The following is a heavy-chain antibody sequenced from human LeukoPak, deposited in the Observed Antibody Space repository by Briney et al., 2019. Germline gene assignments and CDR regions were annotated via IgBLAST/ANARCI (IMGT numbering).Heavy chain of an antibody. D-gene: IGHD6-19*01. CDR1: GYTFTGYY. V-gene: IGHV1-2*02. CDR3: AREGQWLTTQFDY. CDR2: IHPNSGGT. J-gene: IGHJ4*02. Sequence: PGASVKVSCKASGYTFTGYYMHWVRQAPGQGLEWMGWIHPNSGGTEYAQKFQGRVTMTRDTSISTAYMELSRLRSDDTAVYYCAREGQWLTTQFDYWGQGTLVTVSS.